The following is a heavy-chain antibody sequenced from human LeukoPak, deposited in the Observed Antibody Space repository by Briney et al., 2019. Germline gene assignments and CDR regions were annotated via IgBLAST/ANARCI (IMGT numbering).Heavy chain of an antibody. Sequence: PGGSLRLSCAASGFTCSSYAMSWVRQAPGEGLEWVSAISGSGGSTYYADSAKGRFTISRDNSKNTLYLQMNSLSAEDTAVYYCAKDDFWSGYGEKTNWFDPWGQGTLVTVSS. CDR2: ISGSGGST. CDR3: AKDDFWSGYGEKTNWFDP. D-gene: IGHD3-3*01. V-gene: IGHV3-23*01. J-gene: IGHJ5*02. CDR1: GFTCSSYA.